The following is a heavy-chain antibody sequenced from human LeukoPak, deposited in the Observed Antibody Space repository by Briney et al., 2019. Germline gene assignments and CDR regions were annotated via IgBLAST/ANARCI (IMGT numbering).Heavy chain of an antibody. CDR1: GLTVSSNY. D-gene: IGHD4/OR15-4a*01. V-gene: IGHV3-66*01. J-gene: IGHJ4*02. CDR2: IYSGGST. Sequence: QTGGSLRLSCAASGLTVSSNYMSWVRQAPGKGLEWVPVIYSGGSTYYADSVKGRFTISRDNSKNTLYLQMNSLRAEDTAVYYCAREKYGGPEYWGQGTLVTVSS. CDR3: AREKYGGPEY.